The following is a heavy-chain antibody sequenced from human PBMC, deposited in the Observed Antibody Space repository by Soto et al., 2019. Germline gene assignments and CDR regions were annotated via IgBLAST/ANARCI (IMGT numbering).Heavy chain of an antibody. V-gene: IGHV1-18*01. D-gene: IGHD2-15*01. J-gene: IGHJ4*02. CDR3: ARDRVSSALDY. CDR2: ISANNGNT. Sequence: QVQLVQSGAEVKKPGASVKVSCKASGYTFTSYGISWVRQAPGQGLEWMGWISANNGNTTYAQKLQGRVNMPTGASTSTADMDLRSPTSDDPAVYYCARDRVSSALDYWRQGTLVTVSS. CDR1: GYTFTSYG.